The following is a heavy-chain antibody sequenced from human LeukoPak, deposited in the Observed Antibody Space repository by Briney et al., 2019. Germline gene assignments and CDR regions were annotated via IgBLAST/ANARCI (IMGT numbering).Heavy chain of an antibody. V-gene: IGHV3-23*01. CDR2: ISGSGSST. Sequence: GGSLRLSCAASGFTFSSYAMSWVRQAPGKGLEWVSTISGSGSSTYYADSVKGRFTISRDNSKNTLYLQMNSLRAEDTAVYYCVKYSYYYGSGSFYWGQGALVTVSS. D-gene: IGHD3-10*01. CDR1: GFTFSSYA. CDR3: VKYSYYYGSGSFY. J-gene: IGHJ4*02.